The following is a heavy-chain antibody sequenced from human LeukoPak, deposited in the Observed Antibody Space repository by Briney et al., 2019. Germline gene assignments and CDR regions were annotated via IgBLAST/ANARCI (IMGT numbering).Heavy chain of an antibody. Sequence: AGRSLRLSCAASGFTFSTYGMHWVRQAPGKGLEWVAVISYDGSNKYYADSVKGRFTISRDNSKNTLYLQMNGLRAEDTGVYYCAKDLSSGSRRAYWGQGTLVTVSS. CDR3: AKDLSSGSRRAY. J-gene: IGHJ4*02. CDR1: GFTFSTYG. CDR2: ISYDGSNK. V-gene: IGHV3-30*18. D-gene: IGHD6-19*01.